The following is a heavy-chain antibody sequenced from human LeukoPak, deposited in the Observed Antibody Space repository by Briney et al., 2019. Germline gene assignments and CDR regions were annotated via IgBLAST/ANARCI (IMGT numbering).Heavy chain of an antibody. D-gene: IGHD3-3*01. J-gene: IGHJ5*02. CDR3: ARGGRYDSRRPDWFDP. CDR1: GFTFSDYY. CDR2: ISSSGSTI. V-gene: IGHV3-11*01. Sequence: GGSLRLSCAASGFTFSDYYMSWIRQAPGKGLEWVSYISSSGSTIYYADSVKGRFTISRDNAKNSLYLQMNSLRAEDTAVYYCARGGRYDSRRPDWFDPWGQGTLVTVSS.